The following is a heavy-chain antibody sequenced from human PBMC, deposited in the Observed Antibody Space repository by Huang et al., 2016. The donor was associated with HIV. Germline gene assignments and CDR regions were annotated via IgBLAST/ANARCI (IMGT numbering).Heavy chain of an antibody. Sequence: VQLVESGGGVVQPGRSLRLACAASGFSFSTYGLHWVRQAPGKGGEWGAVISYDGSNKYYAHSVKGRFTISRDTSENKVYLQMNSLRHEDTAVYYCAKDGADEEWDIDYWGQGTLVTVSS. CDR3: AKDGADEEWDIDY. V-gene: IGHV3-30*18. J-gene: IGHJ4*02. CDR2: ISYDGSNK. CDR1: GFSFSTYG. D-gene: IGHD1-26*01.